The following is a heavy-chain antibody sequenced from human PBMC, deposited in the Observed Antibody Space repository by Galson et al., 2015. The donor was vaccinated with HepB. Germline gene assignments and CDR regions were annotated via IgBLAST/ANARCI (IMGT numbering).Heavy chain of an antibody. CDR1: GFSLSTSGVG. V-gene: IGHV2-5*02. J-gene: IGHJ5*02. Sequence: PALVKPTQTLTLTCTFSGFSLSTSGVGVGWIRQPPGKALEWLALIYWDDDKRYSPSLKSRLTITKDTSKNQVVLTMTNMDPVDTATYYCAKTGADPNWFDPWGQGTLVTVSS. CDR2: IYWDDDK. CDR3: AKTGADPNWFDP.